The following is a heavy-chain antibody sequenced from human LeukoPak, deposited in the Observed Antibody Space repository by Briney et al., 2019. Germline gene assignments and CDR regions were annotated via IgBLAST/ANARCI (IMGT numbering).Heavy chain of an antibody. J-gene: IGHJ6*02. CDR2: TSSSSTSI. Sequence: GGSLRLSCAASGSTSNAYNTNWVRQAPGKGLEWVSSTSSSSTSIYYIDSVKGRFTISRDNAKNLLYLQMNSLRAEDTAVYYCARHTGPYYSSGSYGLDVWGQGTTVTVSS. CDR1: GSTSNAYN. D-gene: IGHD3-10*01. V-gene: IGHV3-21*01. CDR3: ARHTGPYYSSGSYGLDV.